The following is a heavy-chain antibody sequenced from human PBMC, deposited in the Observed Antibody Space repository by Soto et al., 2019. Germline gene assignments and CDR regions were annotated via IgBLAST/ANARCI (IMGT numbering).Heavy chain of an antibody. D-gene: IGHD3-3*01. CDR1: GFTFSSYG. J-gene: IGHJ4*02. CDR2: IWYDGSNK. Sequence: GGSLRLSCAASGFTFSSYGMHWVRQAPGKGLEWVAVIWYDGSNKYYADSVKGRFTISRDNSKNTLYLQMNSLRAEDTAVYYCARDRDYDFWSGPYTPTGLDYWGQGTLVTVSS. V-gene: IGHV3-33*01. CDR3: ARDRDYDFWSGPYTPTGLDY.